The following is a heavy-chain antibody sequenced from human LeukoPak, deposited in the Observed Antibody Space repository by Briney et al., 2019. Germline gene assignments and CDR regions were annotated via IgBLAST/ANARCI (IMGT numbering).Heavy chain of an antibody. CDR3: SRGRKGGYNYAAIDF. CDR1: GYSIRSAYY. CDR2: VHGGGNT. D-gene: IGHD5-18*01. Sequence: PSETLSLTCTVSGYSIRSAYYWGWIRQSPGKGLEWIGAVHGGGNTHYNPSLESRVKISPDTSKNQFSLKLTSVTAADTAVYYCSRGRKGGYNYAAIDFWGQGTLVTVSS. V-gene: IGHV4-38-2*02. J-gene: IGHJ4*02.